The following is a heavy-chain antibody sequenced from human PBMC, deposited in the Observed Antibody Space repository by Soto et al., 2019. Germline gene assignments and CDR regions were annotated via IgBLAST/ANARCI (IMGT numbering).Heavy chain of an antibody. V-gene: IGHV3-7*04. CDR1: GFTFRNYG. CDR2: VKEDGSQN. J-gene: IGHJ3*02. Sequence: AGGSLRLSCAASGFTFRNYGMNWVRQAPGKGLEWVANVKEDGSQNWFVVSVKGRFTISRDNAKNSLYLQMNSLRVEDTAVYYCARGDYYDVSGPFSDAFDIWGQGTMVTVSS. D-gene: IGHD3-22*01. CDR3: ARGDYYDVSGPFSDAFDI.